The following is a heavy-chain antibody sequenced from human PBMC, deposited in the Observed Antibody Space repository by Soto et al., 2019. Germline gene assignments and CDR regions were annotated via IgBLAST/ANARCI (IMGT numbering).Heavy chain of an antibody. D-gene: IGHD6-6*01. J-gene: IGHJ4*02. CDR2: ISWDTGSL. V-gene: IGHV3-9*01. CDR1: GFTFDGYA. Sequence: EVQLVESGGGLVQPGRSLRLSCAASGFTFDGYAMHWVRQAPGKGLEWVSGISWDTGSLGYADSVQGRFTISRDNAKNSLYLQMNSLRTEDTALYYCAKLSIAYSSSSGNPIDNWGQGTLVTVSS. CDR3: AKLSIAYSSSSGNPIDN.